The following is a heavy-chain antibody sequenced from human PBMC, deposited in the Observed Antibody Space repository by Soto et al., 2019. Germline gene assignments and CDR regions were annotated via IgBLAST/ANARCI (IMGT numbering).Heavy chain of an antibody. Sequence: QVQLVQSGAEVKKPGSSVKVSCKASGGTFSSYAISWVRQAPGQGLEWMGGIIPIFGTANYAQKFQGRVTNTADETTSTAYMELSSLRSEDTAVYFCARDHNVLMVYATQYYYGMDVWGQGTTVTVSS. D-gene: IGHD2-8*01. CDR1: GGTFSSYA. CDR3: ARDHNVLMVYATQYYYGMDV. CDR2: IIPIFGTA. J-gene: IGHJ6*02. V-gene: IGHV1-69*01.